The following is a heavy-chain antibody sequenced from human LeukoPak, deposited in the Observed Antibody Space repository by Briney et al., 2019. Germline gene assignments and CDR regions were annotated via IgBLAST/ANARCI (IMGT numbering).Heavy chain of an antibody. V-gene: IGHV1-2*02. Sequence: ASVKVSCKASGYTFTGYYMHWVRQAPGQGLEWMGWINPNSGGTNYAQKFQGRVTMTRDTSISTAYMELSRLRSDDTAVYYCAREGYYDSSGYGVGDYWGQGTLATVSS. CDR1: GYTFTGYY. D-gene: IGHD3-22*01. J-gene: IGHJ4*02. CDR3: AREGYYDSSGYGVGDY. CDR2: INPNSGGT.